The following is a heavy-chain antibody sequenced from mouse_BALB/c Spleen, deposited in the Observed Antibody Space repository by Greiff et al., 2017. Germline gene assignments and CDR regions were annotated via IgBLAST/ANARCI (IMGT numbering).Heavy chain of an antibody. CDR3: ARNWGYGNYAMDY. J-gene: IGHJ4*01. CDR2: IWSGGST. CDR1: GFSLTSYG. Sequence: VKLVESGPGLVQPSQSLSITCTVSGFSLTSYGVHWVRQSPGKGLEWLGVIWSGGSTDYNAAFISRLSISKDNSKSQVFFKMNSLQANDTAIYYCARNWGYGNYAMDYWGQGTSVTVSS. V-gene: IGHV2-2*02. D-gene: IGHD2-10*02.